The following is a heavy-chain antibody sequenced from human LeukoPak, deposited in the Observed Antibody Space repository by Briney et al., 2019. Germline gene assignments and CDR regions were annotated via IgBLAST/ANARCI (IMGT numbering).Heavy chain of an antibody. V-gene: IGHV1-18*04. Sequence: ASVKVSCKASGYTFISYGISWVRQAPGQGLEWMGWISAYNGNTNYAQKLQGRVTMTTDTSTSTAYMELRSLRSDDTAVYYCARGPSTKYQLLSDYWGQGTLVTVSS. CDR2: ISAYNGNT. D-gene: IGHD2-2*01. CDR1: GYTFISYG. J-gene: IGHJ4*02. CDR3: ARGPSTKYQLLSDY.